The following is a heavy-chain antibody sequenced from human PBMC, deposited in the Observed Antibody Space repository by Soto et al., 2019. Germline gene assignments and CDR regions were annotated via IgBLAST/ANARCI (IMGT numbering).Heavy chain of an antibody. J-gene: IGHJ4*02. Sequence: EVQLVESGGGLGQPGGSLRLSCAASGFTFTDYWMSWVRQAPGKGLEWVANIRQDESEKNYVDSVKGRFTISRDNAQNSLYLQLKSLRDEDTAVYYCARDKFIGSYYIRGVTYIFDSWGQGTQVTVS. CDR3: ARDKFIGSYYIRGVTYIFDS. D-gene: IGHD3-10*02. CDR2: IRQDESEK. CDR1: GFTFTDYW. V-gene: IGHV3-7*03.